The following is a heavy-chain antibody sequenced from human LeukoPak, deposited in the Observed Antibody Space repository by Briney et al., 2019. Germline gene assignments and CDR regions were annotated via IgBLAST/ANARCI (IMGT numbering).Heavy chain of an antibody. V-gene: IGHV3-15*01. CDR3: TTGRLDY. Sequence: GRSLGLSCTASGFTFTDAWMNWVRQAPGKGLEWVGRIKSKTDGGTTDYPAPVKGRFTISRNDSKNTVYLEMSSLKIEDTAVYFCTTGRLDYWGQGTLVTVSS. CDR2: IKSKTDGGTT. CDR1: GFTFTDAW. J-gene: IGHJ4*02.